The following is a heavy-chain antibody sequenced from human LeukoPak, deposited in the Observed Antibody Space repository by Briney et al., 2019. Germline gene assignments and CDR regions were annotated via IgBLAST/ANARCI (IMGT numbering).Heavy chain of an antibody. CDR1: GGSFSGYY. J-gene: IGHJ4*02. CDR2: INHSGST. Sequence: SETLSLTCAVYGGSFSGYYGSWIRQPPGKGLEWIGEINHSGSTNYNPSLKSRVTISVDTSKNQFSLKLSSVTAADTAVYYCARGGYSGYDSFDYWGQGTLVTVSS. CDR3: ARGGYSGYDSFDY. V-gene: IGHV4-34*01. D-gene: IGHD5-12*01.